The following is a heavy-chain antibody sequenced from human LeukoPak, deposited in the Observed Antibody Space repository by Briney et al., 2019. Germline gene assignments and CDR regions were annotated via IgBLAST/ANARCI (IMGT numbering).Heavy chain of an antibody. CDR1: GFTFSSFW. CDR3: ARDKRVGAINFDY. V-gene: IGHV3-7*01. CDR2: IKQDENEF. J-gene: IGHJ4*02. D-gene: IGHD1-26*01. Sequence: TGGSLRLSCAASGFTFSSFWMTWVRQAPGKGLEWLAYIKQDENEFSYGASVKGRFTISRDNAENSLYLQMNSLRAEDTAVYYCARDKRVGAINFDYWGQGTLVTVSS.